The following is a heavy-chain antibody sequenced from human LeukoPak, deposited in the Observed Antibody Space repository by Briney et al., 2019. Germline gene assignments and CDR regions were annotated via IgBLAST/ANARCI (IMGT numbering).Heavy chain of an antibody. J-gene: IGHJ4*02. Sequence: PGGSLRLSCLASGFTFRHYAMNWVRQAPGKGLEWVSAISFSGGLTYYADSVKDRFTISRDNSKNTLYLQMSSLRAEDTAVYYCAKAYTAMDYWGQGTLVTVSS. CDR2: ISFSGGLT. CDR1: GFTFRHYA. V-gene: IGHV3-23*01. D-gene: IGHD5-18*01. CDR3: AKAYTAMDY.